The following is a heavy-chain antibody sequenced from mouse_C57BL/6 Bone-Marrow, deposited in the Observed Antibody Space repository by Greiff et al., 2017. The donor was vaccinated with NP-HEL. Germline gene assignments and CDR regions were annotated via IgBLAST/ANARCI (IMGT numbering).Heavy chain of an antibody. CDR3: ARGAY. V-gene: IGHV1-80*01. Sequence: VQRQESGAELVKPGASVKISCKASGYEFSNYWMNWVKQRPGKGLEWIGQIYPGDGDTNYNGKFKDKATLTADKSSSTAYMQLSRLTSEDSAVYFCARGAYWGQGTLVTVSA. J-gene: IGHJ3*01. CDR2: IYPGDGDT. CDR1: GYEFSNYW.